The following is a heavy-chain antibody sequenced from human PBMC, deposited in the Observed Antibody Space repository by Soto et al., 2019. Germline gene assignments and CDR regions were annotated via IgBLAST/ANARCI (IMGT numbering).Heavy chain of an antibody. D-gene: IGHD4-17*01. V-gene: IGHV1-8*01. J-gene: IGHJ5*02. CDR3: ARVTDYGDYVQDPPVWFDP. CDR2: MNPNSGNT. Sequence: SVHVSCKASGYTFTSYDINWVRQAPGQGLEWMGWMNPNSGNTGYAQKFQGRVTMTRNTSISTAYMELSSLRSEDTAVYYCARVTDYGDYVQDPPVWFDPWGQGTLVTVSS. CDR1: GYTFTSYD.